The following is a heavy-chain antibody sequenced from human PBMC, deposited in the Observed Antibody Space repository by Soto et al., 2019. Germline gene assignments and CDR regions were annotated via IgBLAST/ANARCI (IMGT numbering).Heavy chain of an antibody. J-gene: IGHJ4*02. D-gene: IGHD1-26*01. CDR3: ARDLGGQIVDY. Sequence: QVQLVQSGAEVKKPGASVKVSCKASGYTFTSYGISWVRQAPGQGLEWMGWISGYNGNTKYAQKLQGRGTMTTDTSTSTAYMERRGLRADDTAVYYCARDLGGQIVDYWGQGTLVTVSS. CDR1: GYTFTSYG. V-gene: IGHV1-18*01. CDR2: ISGYNGNT.